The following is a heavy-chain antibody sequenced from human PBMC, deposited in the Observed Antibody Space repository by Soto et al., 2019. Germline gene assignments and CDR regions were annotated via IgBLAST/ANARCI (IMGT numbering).Heavy chain of an antibody. CDR1: GFTFSSYS. V-gene: IGHV3-48*02. D-gene: IGHD6-13*01. CDR2: ISSSSSTI. J-gene: IGHJ4*02. Sequence: GGSLRLSCAASGFTFSSYSMNWVRQAPGKGLEWVSYISSSSSTIYYADSVKGRFTISRDNAKNSLYLQMNSLRDEDTAVYYCATTPWPYSSRRGDYWGQGTLVTVSS. CDR3: ATTPWPYSSRRGDY.